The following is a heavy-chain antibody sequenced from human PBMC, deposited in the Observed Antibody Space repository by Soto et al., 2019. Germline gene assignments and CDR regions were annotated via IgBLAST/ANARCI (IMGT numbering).Heavy chain of an antibody. CDR2: IYYSGST. V-gene: IGHV4-31*03. CDR1: GGSISSGGYY. Sequence: TLSLTCTVSGGSISSGGYYWSWIRQHPGKGLGWIGYIYYSGSTYYNPSLKSRVTISVDTSKNQFSLKLSSVTAADTAVYYCASSDYYDILTGPNTSFRGYYYGMDVWGQGTTVTVSS. D-gene: IGHD3-9*01. J-gene: IGHJ6*02. CDR3: ASSDYYDILTGPNTSFRGYYYGMDV.